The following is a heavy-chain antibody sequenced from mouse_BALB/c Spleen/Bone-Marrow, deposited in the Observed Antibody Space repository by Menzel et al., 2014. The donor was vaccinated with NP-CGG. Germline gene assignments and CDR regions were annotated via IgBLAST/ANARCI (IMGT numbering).Heavy chain of an antibody. J-gene: IGHJ1*01. V-gene: IGHV1-69*02. CDR1: GYTFTNYW. CDR3: ARGYYGRTYGWYFDV. D-gene: IGHD1-1*01. CDR2: IDPSDSET. Sequence: QVQLQQSGAEFVKPGAPVKLYCKASGYTFTNYWMNWVKQRPGRGLEWIGRIDPSDSETHYNRKFKDKATLTVDKSSSTAYIQLSSLTSEDPAVYYCARGYYGRTYGWYFDVWGAGTTVTVSS.